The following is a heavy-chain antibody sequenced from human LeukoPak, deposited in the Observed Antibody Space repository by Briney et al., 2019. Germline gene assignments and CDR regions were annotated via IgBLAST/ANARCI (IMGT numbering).Heavy chain of an antibody. CDR2: IKPSSGGT. CDR3: ARGDDGDFGSSAFDI. Sequence: GASVKVSCKASGGTFSSYAISWVRQAPGQGLEWMGWIKPSSGGTNYARNSQDWVTITRDTSISTVYMEMSRMRSHDTAVYYCARGDDGDFGSSAFDIWGQGTMVTVSS. D-gene: IGHD1-1*01. CDR1: GGTFSSYA. J-gene: IGHJ3*02. V-gene: IGHV1-2*04.